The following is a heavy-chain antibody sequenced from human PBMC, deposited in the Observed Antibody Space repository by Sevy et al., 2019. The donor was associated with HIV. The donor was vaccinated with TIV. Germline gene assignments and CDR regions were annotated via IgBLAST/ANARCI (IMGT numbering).Heavy chain of an antibody. CDR1: GFTFSSYA. Sequence: GGSLRLSCAASGFTFSSYAMSWVRQAPGKGLEWVSSISGGGGSTYYADSVKGRFTISRDKSKNTLYLQMNSLRAGDTAVYYCAKSPYFDFWSGHYTRGANVEYWGQGTLVTVSS. J-gene: IGHJ4*02. CDR2: ISGGGGST. CDR3: AKSPYFDFWSGHYTRGANVEY. D-gene: IGHD3-3*01. V-gene: IGHV3-23*01.